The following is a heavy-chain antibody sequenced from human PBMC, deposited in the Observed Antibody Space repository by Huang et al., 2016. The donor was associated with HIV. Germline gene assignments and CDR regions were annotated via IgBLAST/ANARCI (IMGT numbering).Heavy chain of an antibody. CDR2: IKQDESEK. Sequence: VESGGRLVQPGGSIRLSCVGSTFTFGSYWMRWVRQSPGKGLEWVANIKQDESEKYYVESVKGRFNSSRDNAKKVLFLEMNNVRVEDTATYYCATKTAAMDIWGQGTTVTVS. J-gene: IGHJ6*02. CDR3: ATKTAAMDI. V-gene: IGHV3-7*01. D-gene: IGHD1-7*01. CDR1: TFTFGSYW.